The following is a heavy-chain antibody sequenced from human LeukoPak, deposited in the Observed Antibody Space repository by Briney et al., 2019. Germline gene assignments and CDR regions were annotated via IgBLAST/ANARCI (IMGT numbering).Heavy chain of an antibody. Sequence: PSETLSLTCSVSGGSISLSYYYWGWIRQPPGKALEWIGSVYYSGTTSYNPSLKSRVTISVDMSKNHFSLILSSVTAADTAVYYCARGGRRVYGSVTYFDYWGQGTLVTVSS. CDR2: VYYSGTT. V-gene: IGHV4-39*02. D-gene: IGHD3-10*01. CDR3: ARGGRRVYGSVTYFDY. CDR1: GGSISLSYYY. J-gene: IGHJ4*02.